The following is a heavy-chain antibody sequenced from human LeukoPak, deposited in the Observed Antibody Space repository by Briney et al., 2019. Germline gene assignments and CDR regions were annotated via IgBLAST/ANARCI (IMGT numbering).Heavy chain of an antibody. Sequence: GASVKVSCKASGYTFVNYNINWVRRAPGQGLEWMGWISGYNGNTNYAQKFQGRVTMTTDTSTSTAYMELRSLRSDDTAIYYCARDRAVGIAADWGQGTLVTVSS. V-gene: IGHV1-18*01. J-gene: IGHJ4*02. CDR3: ARDRAVGIAAD. CDR1: GYTFVNYN. D-gene: IGHD6-13*01. CDR2: ISGYNGNT.